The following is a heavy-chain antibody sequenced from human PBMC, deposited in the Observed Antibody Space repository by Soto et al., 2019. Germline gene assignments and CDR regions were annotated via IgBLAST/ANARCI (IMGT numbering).Heavy chain of an antibody. CDR2: ISGSGGGT. CDR3: VKRGTVTTDYYGMDV. J-gene: IGHJ6*02. D-gene: IGHD4-17*01. CDR1: RFTFTRSP. Sequence: EEQLLESGGGLVQPGGSLRLSCAASRFTFTRSPMSWVRQAPVRGLEWVSAISGSGGGTYYADSVKCRFTISRDNSKNTLYLQMNSLRDEDTAVYYCVKRGTVTTDYYGMDVWGQGTTVTVSS. V-gene: IGHV3-23*01.